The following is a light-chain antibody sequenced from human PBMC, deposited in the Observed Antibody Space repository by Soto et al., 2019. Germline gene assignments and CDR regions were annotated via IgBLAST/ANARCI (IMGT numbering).Light chain of an antibody. CDR1: SSDVGGYNY. V-gene: IGLV2-14*01. CDR3: SSYTSSSTV. J-gene: IGLJ1*01. Sequence: VLTQPASVSGSPGQSITISCTGTSSDVGGYNYVSWYQQHPGKAPKLMIYEVSNRPSGVSNRFSGSKSGNTASLTISGLQAEDEADYYCSSYTSSSTVFGTGTKVTVL. CDR2: EVS.